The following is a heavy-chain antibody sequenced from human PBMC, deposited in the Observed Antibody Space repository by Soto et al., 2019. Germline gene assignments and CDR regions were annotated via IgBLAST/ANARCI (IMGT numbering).Heavy chain of an antibody. CDR3: ARGIATGQLDP. D-gene: IGHD2-15*01. CDR1: GYTFTRYT. CDR2: INPGNGNT. V-gene: IGHV1-3*01. J-gene: IGHJ5*02. Sequence: ASVKVSCKASGYTFTRYTMNWVGQAPGQRPEGMGWINPGNGNTKSSQKFQDRVIITRDTSASTAYMDLSSLRSEDTAVYYCARGIATGQLDPWGQGTLVTVSS.